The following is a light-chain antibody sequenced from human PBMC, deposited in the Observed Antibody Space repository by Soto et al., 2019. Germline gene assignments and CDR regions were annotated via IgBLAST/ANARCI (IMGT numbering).Light chain of an antibody. Sequence: QSVLTQPPSLSGTPGQTVTISCIGSRSNIGSAIVHWYQQIPGTAPKHLIYMNNQRPSGVPDRFSGSKSGTSASLVITGLRPEAEADYYCVAWDDNLSSRVFGVGTKLTVL. CDR2: MNN. CDR1: RSNIGSAI. CDR3: VAWDDNLSSRV. V-gene: IGLV1-47*01. J-gene: IGLJ3*02.